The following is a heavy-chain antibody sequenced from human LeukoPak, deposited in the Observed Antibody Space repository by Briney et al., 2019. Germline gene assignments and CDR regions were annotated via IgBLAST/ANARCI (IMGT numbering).Heavy chain of an antibody. CDR1: GFTFSSYG. J-gene: IGHJ6*03. CDR2: ISGSGAST. Sequence: PGGSLRLSCAASGFTFSSYGMTWVRQAPGKGLEWVSAISGSGASTYYADSVKGRFTISRDNSKNTLYLQMNSLRAEDTAVYYCANSYCSGGSCYPYYYMDVWGKGTTVTISS. CDR3: ANSYCSGGSCYPYYYMDV. D-gene: IGHD2-15*01. V-gene: IGHV3-23*01.